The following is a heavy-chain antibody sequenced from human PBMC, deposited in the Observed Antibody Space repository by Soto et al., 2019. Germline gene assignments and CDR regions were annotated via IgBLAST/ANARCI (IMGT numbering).Heavy chain of an antibody. D-gene: IGHD3-16*01. CDR1: GYTFTSYA. CDR2: INPNSGGT. Sequence: ASVKVSCKASGYTFTSYAMHWVRQAPGQRLEWMGWINPNSGGTNYAQKFQGWVTMTRDTSISTAYMELSRLRSDDTAVYYCARSLGYDHPYGMDVWGQGTTVTVSS. V-gene: IGHV1-2*04. J-gene: IGHJ6*02. CDR3: ARSLGYDHPYGMDV.